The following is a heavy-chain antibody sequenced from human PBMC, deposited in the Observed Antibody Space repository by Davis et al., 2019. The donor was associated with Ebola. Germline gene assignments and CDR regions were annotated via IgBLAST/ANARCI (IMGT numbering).Heavy chain of an antibody. CDR1: GFTFSSYG. Sequence: GGSLRLSCAASGFTFSSYGMHWVRQAPGKGLEWVSAISGSGGSTYYADSVKGRFTISRDNSKNTLYLQMNSLRAEDTAVYYCARVVGATTSWFDPWGQGTLVTVSS. J-gene: IGHJ5*02. CDR3: ARVVGATTSWFDP. CDR2: ISGSGGST. V-gene: IGHV3-NL1*01. D-gene: IGHD1-26*01.